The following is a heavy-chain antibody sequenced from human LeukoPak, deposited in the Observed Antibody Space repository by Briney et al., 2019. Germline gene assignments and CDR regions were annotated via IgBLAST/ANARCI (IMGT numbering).Heavy chain of an antibody. V-gene: IGHV1-2*02. Sequence: GASVKVSCKASGYTFTGYYMHWVRRAPGQGLEWMGWINPNSGGTNYAQKFQGRVTMTRDTSISTAYMELSRLRSDDTAVYYCARERMITFGGVIVYNPGGDAFDIWGQGTMVTVSS. J-gene: IGHJ3*02. D-gene: IGHD3-16*02. CDR1: GYTFTGYY. CDR3: ARERMITFGGVIVYNPGGDAFDI. CDR2: INPNSGGT.